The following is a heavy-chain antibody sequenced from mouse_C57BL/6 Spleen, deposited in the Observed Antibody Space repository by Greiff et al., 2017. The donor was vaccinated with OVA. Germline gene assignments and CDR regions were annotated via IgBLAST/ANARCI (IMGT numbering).Heavy chain of an antibody. D-gene: IGHD2-4*01. CDR2: INPGSGGT. J-gene: IGHJ2*01. CDR3: ARDYDYIDY. V-gene: IGHV1-54*01. CDR1: GYAFTNYL. Sequence: LVESGAELVRPGTSVKVSCKASGYAFTNYLIEWVKQRPGQGLEWIGVINPGSGGTNYNEKFKGKATLTADKSSSTAYMQLSSLTSEDSAVYFCARDYDYIDYWGQGTTLTVSS.